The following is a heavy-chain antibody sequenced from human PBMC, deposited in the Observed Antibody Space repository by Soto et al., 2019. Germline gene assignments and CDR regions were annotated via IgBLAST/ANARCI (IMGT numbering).Heavy chain of an antibody. CDR1: GDSISTGDYS. V-gene: IGHV4-31*03. D-gene: IGHD4-17*01. J-gene: IGHJ4*02. CDR2: IYYSGST. CDR3: ARFDYGDYYFDY. Sequence: QVQLQESGPGLVKPSQTLSLTCTVSGDSISTGDYSWSWIRQHPGQGLEWIGYIYYSGSTYYNPSLRSRVTISVDTSKNQFSLKLSSVTAADTAVYYCARFDYGDYYFDYWGQGTLVTVSS.